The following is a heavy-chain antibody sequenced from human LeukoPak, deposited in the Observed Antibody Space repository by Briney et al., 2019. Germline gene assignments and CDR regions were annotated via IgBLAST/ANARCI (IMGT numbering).Heavy chain of an antibody. Sequence: GSLRLSCAASGFTLSNYWMSWVRQAPEKGLEWVANIKQDGSEKYYVDSVEGRFTISRDNAKNSLYLQMGSLRAEDTAVYYCARGGYYRFDYWGQGTLVTVSS. CDR3: ARGGYYRFDY. CDR2: IKQDGSEK. J-gene: IGHJ4*02. V-gene: IGHV3-7*04. D-gene: IGHD1-26*01. CDR1: GFTLSNYW.